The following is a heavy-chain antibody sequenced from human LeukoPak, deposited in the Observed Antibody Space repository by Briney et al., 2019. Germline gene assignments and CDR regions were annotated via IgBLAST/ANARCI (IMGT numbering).Heavy chain of an antibody. CDR3: AKAPFPVNVY. CDR1: GFSFTSYA. V-gene: IGHV3-23*01. CDR2: ISGSGGST. J-gene: IGHJ4*02. Sequence: GGALRLSCADSGFSFTSYAMTWVRQAPGKGLDWVSTISGSGGSTYYADSVRRLFTISIDHSKHTLYLQMNRLRAYDTAVYYCAKAPFPVNVYWGQGPRVTVST.